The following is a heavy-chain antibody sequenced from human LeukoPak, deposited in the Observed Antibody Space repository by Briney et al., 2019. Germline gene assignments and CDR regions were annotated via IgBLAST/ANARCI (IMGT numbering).Heavy chain of an antibody. CDR1: GGSFSGYY. Sequence: SETLSLTCAVYGGSFSGYYWNWIRQPPGKGLEWIGGINHSGRTNYNPSLKSRVTISVDTSKNQFSLKLSSVTAADTAVYYCARGSTYYDFWSGYHFDSWGQGTLVTVSS. D-gene: IGHD3-3*01. CDR2: INHSGRT. CDR3: ARGSTYYDFWSGYHFDS. V-gene: IGHV4-34*01. J-gene: IGHJ4*02.